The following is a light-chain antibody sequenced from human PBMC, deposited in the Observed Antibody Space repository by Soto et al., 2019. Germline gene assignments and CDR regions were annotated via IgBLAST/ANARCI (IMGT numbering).Light chain of an antibody. Sequence: QSALTQPASVSGSPGQSITISCTGAGSDVASYNLVSWYQQRPGKAPKLIIYAGTRRPSGVSNRFSGSQPGNTASPTIYRLQAEDEAEYYCCSYTNSNTYVFGPGTKLTVL. CDR1: GSDVASYNL. V-gene: IGLV2-23*01. CDR2: AGT. CDR3: CSYTNSNTYV. J-gene: IGLJ1*01.